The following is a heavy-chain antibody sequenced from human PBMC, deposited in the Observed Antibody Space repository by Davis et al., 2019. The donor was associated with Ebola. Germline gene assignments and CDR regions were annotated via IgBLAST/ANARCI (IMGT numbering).Heavy chain of an antibody. CDR3: GGDPNWESGS. CDR1: GFTFGTYS. Sequence: GESLKISCAASGFTFGTYSMNWFRQAPGRGPEWVSNINGGGGDTNYADSVKGRFTISRDNSKNTLYLQMDSLRIEDTAQYYCGGDPNWESGSWGQGALVSVSS. J-gene: IGHJ5*02. CDR2: INGGGGDT. V-gene: IGHV3-23*01. D-gene: IGHD1-1*01.